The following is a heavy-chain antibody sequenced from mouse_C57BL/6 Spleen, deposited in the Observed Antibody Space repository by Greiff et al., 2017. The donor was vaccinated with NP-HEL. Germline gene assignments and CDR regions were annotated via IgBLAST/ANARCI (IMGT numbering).Heavy chain of an antibody. CDR1: GFTFSSYG. CDR3: ARHGGGNSYFDY. J-gene: IGHJ2*01. V-gene: IGHV5-6*02. D-gene: IGHD2-1*01. CDR2: ISSGGSYT. Sequence: DVMLVESGGDLVKPGGSLKLSCAASGFTFSSYGMSWVRQTPDKRLEWVATISSGGSYTYYPDSVKGRFTISRDNAKNTLYLQMSSLKSEDTAMYYCARHGGGNSYFDYWGQGTTLTVSS.